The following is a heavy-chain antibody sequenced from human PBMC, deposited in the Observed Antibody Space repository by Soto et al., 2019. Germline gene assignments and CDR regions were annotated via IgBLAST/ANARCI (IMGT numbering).Heavy chain of an antibody. V-gene: IGHV4-39*01. Sequence: SETLSLTCTASGGSISSSSYYWGWIRQPPGKGLEWIGSIYYSGSTYYNPSLKSRVTISVDTSKNQFSLKLSSVTAADTAVYYCARQQLADYYYYGMDVWGQGTTVTVSS. D-gene: IGHD6-13*01. J-gene: IGHJ6*02. CDR3: ARQQLADYYYYGMDV. CDR2: IYYSGST. CDR1: GGSISSSSYY.